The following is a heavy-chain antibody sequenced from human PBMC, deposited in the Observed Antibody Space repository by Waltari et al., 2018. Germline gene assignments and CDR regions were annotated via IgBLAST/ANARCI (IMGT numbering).Heavy chain of an antibody. CDR3: ARSTSRSGSYYRSEYFQH. CDR2: IIPILGIA. J-gene: IGHJ1*01. V-gene: IGHV1-69*10. D-gene: IGHD1-26*01. CDR1: GGTFSSYA. Sequence: QVQLVQSGAEVKKPGASVKVSCKASGGTFSSYAISWVRQAPGQGLEWMGGIIPILGIANYAQKFQGRVTITADKSTSTAYMELSSLRSEDTAVYYCARSTSRSGSYYRSEYFQHWGQGTLVTVSS.